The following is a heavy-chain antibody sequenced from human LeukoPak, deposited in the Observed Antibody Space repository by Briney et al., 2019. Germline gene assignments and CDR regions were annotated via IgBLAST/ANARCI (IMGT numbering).Heavy chain of an antibody. CDR1: GGSISSYY. V-gene: IGHV4-59*01. Sequence: SETLSLTCTVSGGSISSYYWSWIRQPPGKGLEWIGYIYYSGSTNYNPSLKSRVTISVDTSKNQFSLELSSVTAADTAVYYCARDQQLVRGFDPWGQGTLVTVSS. J-gene: IGHJ5*02. D-gene: IGHD6-6*01. CDR3: ARDQQLVRGFDP. CDR2: IYYSGST.